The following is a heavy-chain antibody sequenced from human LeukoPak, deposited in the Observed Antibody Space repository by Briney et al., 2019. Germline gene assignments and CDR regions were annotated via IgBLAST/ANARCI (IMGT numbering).Heavy chain of an antibody. CDR3: ARGNSSGWYGGFDY. CDR1: GGSISSYY. Sequence: SETLSLTCTVSGGSISSYYWSWIRQPPGKGLEWIGYIYYSGGGTNYNPSLKSRVTMSVDTSKNHFSLKLGSVTAADTAVYYCARGNSSGWYGGFDYWGQGILVAVSS. D-gene: IGHD6-19*01. CDR2: IYYSGGGT. V-gene: IGHV4-59*01. J-gene: IGHJ4*02.